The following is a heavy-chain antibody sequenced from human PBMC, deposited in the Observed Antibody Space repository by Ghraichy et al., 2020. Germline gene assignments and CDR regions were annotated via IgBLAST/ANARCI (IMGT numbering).Heavy chain of an antibody. CDR1: GFAFNNYN. Sequence: GGSLRLSCVASGFAFNNYNIHWVRQAPGKGLEWVSYISRTTTTMYYADSVRGRFSISRDNAKNSLFLQMDSLRDEDTAVYFCKAFLGTADIWGQGTVVTVSS. CDR3: KAFLGTADI. J-gene: IGHJ3*02. CDR2: ISRTTTTM. D-gene: IGHD2-8*02. V-gene: IGHV3-48*02.